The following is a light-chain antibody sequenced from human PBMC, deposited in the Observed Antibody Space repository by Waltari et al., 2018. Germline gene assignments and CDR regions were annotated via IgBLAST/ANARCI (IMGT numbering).Light chain of an antibody. Sequence: DIQMTQSPSTLSASVGDTVTITCRASQTGSAWLAWYQQKPGNAPKLLIYKASNLKSGVPSRFSGSGSGTEFTLTINSLQPDDFATYYCQQSYSTPRTFGPGTKVDIK. CDR1: QTGSAW. J-gene: IGKJ3*01. CDR3: QQSYSTPRT. V-gene: IGKV1-5*03. CDR2: KAS.